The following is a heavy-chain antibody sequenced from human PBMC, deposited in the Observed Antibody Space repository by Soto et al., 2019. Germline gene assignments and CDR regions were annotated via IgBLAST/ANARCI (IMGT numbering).Heavy chain of an antibody. J-gene: IGHJ4*02. CDR3: VRGRSYSVYDL. D-gene: IGHD5-12*01. Sequence: QVNLQESGPGLVKPSETLSVTCTVSGGSISGHAWIWIRQPAGRGLEWIGHIYPSGTTSYNPSLRSRVTMLLDTSKNQIFLNLTSVTAADTAVFYCVRGRSYSVYDLWGPGTLVTVSS. V-gene: IGHV4-4*07. CDR2: IYPSGTT. CDR1: GGSISGHA.